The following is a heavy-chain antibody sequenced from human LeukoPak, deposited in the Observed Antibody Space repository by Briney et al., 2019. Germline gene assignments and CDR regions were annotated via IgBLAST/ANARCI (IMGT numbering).Heavy chain of an antibody. CDR3: ARGSVTTGPYGMDV. V-gene: IGHV3-66*01. CDR1: GFTVSTNY. D-gene: IGHD5-18*01. CDR2: IYSGGST. Sequence: GGSLRLSCAASGFTVSTNYMSWVRQAPGKGLEWVSVIYSGGSTYYADSVKGRFTISRDNSKNTLYLQMNSLRAEDTAVYYCARGSVTTGPYGMDVWGQGTTVTVSS. J-gene: IGHJ6*02.